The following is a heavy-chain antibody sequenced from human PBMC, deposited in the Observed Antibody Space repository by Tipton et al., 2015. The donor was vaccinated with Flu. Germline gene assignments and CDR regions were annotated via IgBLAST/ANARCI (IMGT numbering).Heavy chain of an antibody. Sequence: VQLVQSGAEVKKPGESLKISCKGSGYSFTSYWIGWVRQMPGKGLEWMGIIYPGDSDTRYSPSFQGQVTISADKSISTAYLQWSSLKASDTAMYYCATGGLRYGFWDTVSRYYFDYWGQGTLVTVSS. J-gene: IGHJ4*02. CDR2: IYPGDSDT. V-gene: IGHV5-51*03. CDR1: GYSFTSYW. D-gene: IGHD3-3*01. CDR3: ATGGLRYGFWDTVSRYYFDY.